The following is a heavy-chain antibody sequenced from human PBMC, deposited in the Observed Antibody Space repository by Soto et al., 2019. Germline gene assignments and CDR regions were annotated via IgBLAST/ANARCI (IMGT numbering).Heavy chain of an antibody. CDR2: INHSGST. V-gene: IGHV4-34*01. J-gene: IGHJ6*02. Sequence: PSETLSLTCAVYGGSFSGYYWSWIRQPPGKGLEWIGEINHSGSTNYNPSLKSRVTISVDTSKNQFSLKLSSVTAADTAVYYCARGRNYVILTGYYQRPRYYYYGMDVWGQGTTVTVSS. D-gene: IGHD3-9*01. CDR1: GGSFSGYY. CDR3: ARGRNYVILTGYYQRPRYYYYGMDV.